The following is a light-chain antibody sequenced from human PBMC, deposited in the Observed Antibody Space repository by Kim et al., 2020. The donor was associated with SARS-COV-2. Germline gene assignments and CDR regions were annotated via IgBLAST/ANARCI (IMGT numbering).Light chain of an antibody. J-gene: IGLJ1*01. CDR1: SSDVGGYNY. Sequence: QSITISCTGTSSDVGGYNYVSWYQQHPGKAPNLMIYDVSNRPSGVSNRFSGSKSGNTAYLTISGLQAEDEADYYCSSYTSSSTPYVFGTGPKVTVL. CDR2: DVS. CDR3: SSYTSSSTPYV. V-gene: IGLV2-14*03.